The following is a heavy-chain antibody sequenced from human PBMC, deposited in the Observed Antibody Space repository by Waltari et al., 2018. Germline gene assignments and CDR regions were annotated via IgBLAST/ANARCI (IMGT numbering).Heavy chain of an antibody. J-gene: IGHJ6*02. CDR1: GGTFSSYA. V-gene: IGHV1-69*08. CDR3: ARGGYYDSSGYKDYYYYYGMDV. D-gene: IGHD3-22*01. CDR2: IIPIFGTA. Sequence: QVQLVQSGAEVKKPGSSVKVSCKASGGTFSSYAISWVRQAPGQGLEWMGRIIPIFGTANYAQKCQGRVTITADKSTSTAYMELSSLRSEDTAVYYCARGGYYDSSGYKDYYYYYGMDVWGQGTTVTVSS.